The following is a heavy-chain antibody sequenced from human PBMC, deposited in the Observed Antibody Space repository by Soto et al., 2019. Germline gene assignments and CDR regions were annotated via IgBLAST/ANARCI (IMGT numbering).Heavy chain of an antibody. CDR1: GGSISNYY. CDR3: ARRYGRLYFAY. V-gene: IGHV4-59*08. J-gene: IGHJ4*02. CDR2: IHYSGTT. Sequence: SETLSLTCTVSGGSISNYYWTWIRQPPGKGLEWIGNIHYSGTTNYNPSLRSRVTISVDTSKNQFSLRLISVTAADTALYYCARRYGRLYFAYWGQGSLVTVSS. D-gene: IGHD2-15*01.